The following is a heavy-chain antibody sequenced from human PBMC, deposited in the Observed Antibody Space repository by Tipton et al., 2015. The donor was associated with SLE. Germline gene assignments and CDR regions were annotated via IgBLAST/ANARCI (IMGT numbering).Heavy chain of an antibody. Sequence: TLSLTCAVYGGSFSGYYWSWIRQPPGKGLEWIGEINHSGNTYYNPSLKSRVTISVDTSKKQFSLKLTSVTAADTAVYYCARGGCCSGGSCYPEDFHHWGQGTMVTVSS. CDR1: GGSFSGYY. J-gene: IGHJ1*01. V-gene: IGHV4-34*01. CDR2: INHSGNT. CDR3: ARGGCCSGGSCYPEDFHH. D-gene: IGHD2-15*01.